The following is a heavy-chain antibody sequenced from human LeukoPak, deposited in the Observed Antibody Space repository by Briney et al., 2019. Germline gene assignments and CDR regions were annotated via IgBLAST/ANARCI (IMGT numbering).Heavy chain of an antibody. D-gene: IGHD3-22*01. V-gene: IGHV3-21*01. CDR2: ISSSSRYI. CDR1: GFTFSSYS. CDR3: ATYYYDSSGYKLLDY. Sequence: PGGSLRLSCAASGFTFSSYSMNWVRQAPGKGLEWVSSISSSSRYIYYADSVKGRFTISRDNAKNSLYLQMNSLRAEDTAVYYCATYYYDSSGYKLLDYWGQGTLVTVSS. J-gene: IGHJ4*02.